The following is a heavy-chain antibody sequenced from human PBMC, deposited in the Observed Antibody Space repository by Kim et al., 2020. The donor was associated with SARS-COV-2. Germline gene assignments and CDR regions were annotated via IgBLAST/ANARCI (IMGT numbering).Heavy chain of an antibody. J-gene: IGHJ5*02. V-gene: IGHV3-30-3*01. Sequence: GGSLRLSCAASGFTFSSYAMHWVRQAPGKGLEWVAVISYDGSNKYYADSVKGRFTISRDNSKNTLYLQMNSLRAEDTAVYYCARDPRYSSSWKDNWFDP. CDR1: GFTFSSYA. CDR2: ISYDGSNK. D-gene: IGHD6-13*01. CDR3: ARDPRYSSSWKDNWFDP.